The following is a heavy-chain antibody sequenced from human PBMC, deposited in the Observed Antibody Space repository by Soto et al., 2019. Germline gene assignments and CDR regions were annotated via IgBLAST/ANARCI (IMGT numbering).Heavy chain of an antibody. J-gene: IGHJ4*02. D-gene: IGHD5-18*01. CDR2: IYYSGST. CDR3: ARDPTGYSYGYFDY. Sequence: LSLTCTVSGGSISSGGYYWSWIRQHPGKGLEWIGYIYYSGSTYYNPSLKSRVTISVDTSKNQFSLKLSSVTAADTAVYYCARDPTGYSYGYFDYWGQGTLVTVSS. V-gene: IGHV4-31*03. CDR1: GGSISSGGYY.